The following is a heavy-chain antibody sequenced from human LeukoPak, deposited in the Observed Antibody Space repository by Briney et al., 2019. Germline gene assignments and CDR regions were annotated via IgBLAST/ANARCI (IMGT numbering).Heavy chain of an antibody. V-gene: IGHV4-59*02. D-gene: IGHD4-11*01. CDR2: IFYSGNT. CDR1: GSSVSNYY. CDR3: ARTGDYSRSTGGWFDP. Sequence: PSETLSLTCSVSGSSVSNYYWSWIRQAPGKGLEWIGYIFYSGNTNYSPSLKSRVTISLDTSKKQFSLRLTSVTTADTAVYFCARTGDYSRSTGGWFDPWGQGTLVTVSS. J-gene: IGHJ5*02.